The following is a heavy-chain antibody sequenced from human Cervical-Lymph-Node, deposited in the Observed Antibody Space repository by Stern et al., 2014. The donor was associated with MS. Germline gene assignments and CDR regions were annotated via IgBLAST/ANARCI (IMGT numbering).Heavy chain of an antibody. D-gene: IGHD5-18*01. CDR2: INTKTGKS. CDR3: ARDFVDTSMVTRSDYLDC. Sequence: QVQLGQSGSELKKPGASVKVSCKVSGYNFTNFAMNWVRQAPGQGLEWMGWINTKTGKSTYAQDFTGRFVFSLDTSVSTAHLQISSLKAEDTAIYYCARDFVDTSMVTRSDYLDCWGQGTLVTVSS. J-gene: IGHJ4*02. V-gene: IGHV7-4-1*02. CDR1: GYNFTNFA.